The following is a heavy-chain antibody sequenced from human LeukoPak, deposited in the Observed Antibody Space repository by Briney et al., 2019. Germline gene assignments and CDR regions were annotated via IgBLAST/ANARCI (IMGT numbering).Heavy chain of an antibody. Sequence: GGSLRLSCAASGFTFSSYAMNRVRQAPGKGLEWVSTISDSGGSTYYADSVRGRFTISRDNSKNTLYLQMNSLRAEDTAVYYCAKRGHDYGDHSLDYWGQGTLVTVSS. J-gene: IGHJ4*02. V-gene: IGHV3-23*01. CDR3: AKRGHDYGDHSLDY. CDR1: GFTFSSYA. D-gene: IGHD4-17*01. CDR2: ISDSGGST.